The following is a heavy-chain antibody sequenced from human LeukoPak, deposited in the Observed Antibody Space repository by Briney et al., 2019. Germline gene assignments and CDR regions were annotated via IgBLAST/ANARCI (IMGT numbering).Heavy chain of an antibody. Sequence: GGSLRLSCAASGFTFSSYWMSWVRQAPGKGLEWVAVIWYDGSNKYYADSVKGRFTISRDNSKNTLYLQMNSLRAEDTAVYYCATFDFDYWGQGTLVTVSS. CDR3: ATFDFDY. CDR1: GFTFSSYW. CDR2: IWYDGSNK. J-gene: IGHJ4*02. D-gene: IGHD2/OR15-2a*01. V-gene: IGHV3-33*08.